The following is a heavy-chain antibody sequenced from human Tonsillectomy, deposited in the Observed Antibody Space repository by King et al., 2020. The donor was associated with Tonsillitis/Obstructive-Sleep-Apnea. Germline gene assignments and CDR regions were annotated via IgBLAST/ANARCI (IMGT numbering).Heavy chain of an antibody. CDR1: GFTFSTYG. CDR3: AKSKGVAEEAVPPDY. CDR2: ISNDGNKK. Sequence: VQLVESGGGVVQPGRSLRLSCEVSGFTFSTYGMHWVRQAPDKRLEWVAVISNDGNKKYYTDPVKGRFSISRDNSKNTLYLQMNSLRAQDTAVYFCAKSKGVAEEAVPPDYWGQGTLVTVSS. J-gene: IGHJ4*02. V-gene: IGHV3-30*18. D-gene: IGHD2-8*01.